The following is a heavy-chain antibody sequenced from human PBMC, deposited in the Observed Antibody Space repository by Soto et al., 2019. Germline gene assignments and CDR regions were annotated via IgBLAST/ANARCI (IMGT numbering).Heavy chain of an antibody. V-gene: IGHV3-49*04. Sequence: GGSLRLSCTASGFTFGDYAMSWVRQAPGKGLEWVGFIRSKAYGGTTEYAASVTGRFTISRDDSKSIAYLQMNSLKTEDTAVYYCTRVMGRAVAGTLLYKFDYWVQGTLVSISS. J-gene: IGHJ4*02. CDR1: GFTFGDYA. CDR2: IRSKAYGGTT. CDR3: TRVMGRAVAGTLLYKFDY. D-gene: IGHD6-19*01.